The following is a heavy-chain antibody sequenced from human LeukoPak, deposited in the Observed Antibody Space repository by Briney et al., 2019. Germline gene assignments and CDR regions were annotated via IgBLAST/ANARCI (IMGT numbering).Heavy chain of an antibody. D-gene: IGHD6-13*01. CDR2: IYYSGST. J-gene: IGHJ4*02. CDR1: GGSISSSSYY. V-gene: IGHV4-39*07. Sequence: PSETLSLTCTVSGGSISSSSYYWGWIRQPPGKGLEWIGSIYYSGSTYYNPSLKSRVTISVYTSKNQFSLKLTSVTAADTAVYYCAREVVAAPGTVDYWGQGTLVTVSS. CDR3: AREVVAAPGTVDY.